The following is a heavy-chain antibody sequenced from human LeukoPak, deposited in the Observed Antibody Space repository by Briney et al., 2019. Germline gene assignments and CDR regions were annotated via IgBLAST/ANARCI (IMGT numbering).Heavy chain of an antibody. CDR3: AKDGISYGSGSYCSS. CDR2: ISYDGSNK. CDR1: GFTFTSCG. J-gene: IGHJ5*02. D-gene: IGHD3-10*01. Sequence: PGGSLRLSCAASGFTFTSCGMHWVRQAPGKGLEWVAVISYDGSNKDYTDSVKGRFTISRDNSKNTLYLQMNSLRAEDTALYYCAKDGISYGSGSYCSSWGQGTLVTVSS. V-gene: IGHV3-30*18.